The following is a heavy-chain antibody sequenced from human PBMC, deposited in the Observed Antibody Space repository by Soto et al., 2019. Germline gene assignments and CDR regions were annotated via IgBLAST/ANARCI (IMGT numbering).Heavy chain of an antibody. V-gene: IGHV1-46*01. D-gene: IGHD2-15*01. J-gene: IGHJ5*02. CDR2: INPSGGST. CDR1: GYTFTSYY. Sequence: XSVKVSCKASGYTFTSYYMHWVRQAPGQGLEWMGIINPSGGSTSYAQKFQGRVTMTRDTSTSTVYMELSSLRSGDTAVYYCARDARVVAATRWNWFDHWGQGTLVTVSS. CDR3: ARDARVVAATRWNWFDH.